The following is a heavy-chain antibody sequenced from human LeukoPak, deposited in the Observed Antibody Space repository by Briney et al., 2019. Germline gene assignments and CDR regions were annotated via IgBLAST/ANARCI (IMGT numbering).Heavy chain of an antibody. J-gene: IGHJ4*02. V-gene: IGHV1-18*01. CDR2: ISAYNGNT. Sequence: RASVKVSCKASGYTFTSYGISWVRQAPGQGLVWMGWISAYNGNTNYAQKLQGRVTMTTDTSTSTAYMELRSLRSDDTAVYYCARAKGIAAAGTSDYWGQGTLVTVSS. CDR3: ARAKGIAAAGTSDY. CDR1: GYTFTSYG. D-gene: IGHD6-13*01.